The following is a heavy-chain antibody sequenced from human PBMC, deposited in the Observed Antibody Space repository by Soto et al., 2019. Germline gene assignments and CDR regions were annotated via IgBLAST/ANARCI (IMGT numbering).Heavy chain of an antibody. CDR1: GYTLTELS. D-gene: IGHD3-22*01. Sequence: ASGKFSCKVSGYTLTELSMHLVRQAPGKGLEWMGGFDPEDGETIYAQKFQGRVTMTEDTSTDTAYMELSSLRSEDTAVYYCATEELSYYYDSSPWAFDIWGQGTMVTVSS. J-gene: IGHJ3*02. CDR2: FDPEDGET. CDR3: ATEELSYYYDSSPWAFDI. V-gene: IGHV1-24*01.